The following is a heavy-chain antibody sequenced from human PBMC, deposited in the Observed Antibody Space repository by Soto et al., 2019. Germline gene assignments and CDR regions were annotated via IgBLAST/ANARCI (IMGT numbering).Heavy chain of an antibody. CDR3: ARVSATGWVVNGREYFDY. CDR1: GFTFSDYE. J-gene: IGHJ4*02. D-gene: IGHD6-19*01. V-gene: IGHV3-48*03. CDR2: ITSSSRTI. Sequence: DVKLLESGGGLVEPGGSLRLSCTASGFTFSDYEMNWVRQAPGKGLEWVSYITSSSRTIHYADSVKGRLIISRDNANNSLFLQMNSLRAEDTAVYYCARVSATGWVVNGREYFDYWGQGTLVTVSS.